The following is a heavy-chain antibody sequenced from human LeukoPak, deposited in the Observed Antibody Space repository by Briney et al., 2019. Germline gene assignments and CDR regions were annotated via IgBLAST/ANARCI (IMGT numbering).Heavy chain of an antibody. Sequence: GGSLRLSCAASGFTFSSYSMNWVRQAPGKGLEWVSYISSSGSTIYYADSVKGRFTISRDNAKNSLYLQMNSLRAEDTAVYYCARDLEQWLAGLDYWGQGTLVTVSS. CDR3: ARDLEQWLAGLDY. CDR1: GFTFSSYS. D-gene: IGHD6-19*01. CDR2: ISSSGSTI. V-gene: IGHV3-48*04. J-gene: IGHJ4*02.